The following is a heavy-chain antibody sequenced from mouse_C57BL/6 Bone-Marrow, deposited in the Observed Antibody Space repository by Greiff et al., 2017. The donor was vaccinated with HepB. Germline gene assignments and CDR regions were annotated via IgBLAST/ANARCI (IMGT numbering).Heavy chain of an antibody. J-gene: IGHJ1*03. V-gene: IGHV1-69*01. D-gene: IGHD1-1*01. CDR2: IDPSDSYT. CDR1: GYTFTSYW. CDR3: ARGVVAHWYFDV. Sequence: QVQLKQPGAELVMPGASVKLSCKASGYTFTSYWMHWVKQRPGQGLEWIGEIDPSDSYTNYNQKFKGKSTLTVDKSSSKAYMQLSSLTSEDSAVYYCARGVVAHWYFDVWGTGTTVTVSS.